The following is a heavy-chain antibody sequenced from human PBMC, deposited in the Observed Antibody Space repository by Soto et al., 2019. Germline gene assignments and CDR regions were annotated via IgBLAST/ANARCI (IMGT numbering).Heavy chain of an antibody. J-gene: IGHJ4*02. CDR1: GGSISSGNYH. Sequence: PSEILSLTCTVSGGSISSGNYHWSWIRQPPGKGLEWIGFISYSGSAYYNPSLKSRVTISVDTSKNQFSLNLSFVTAADTAVYYCATMGTPATGLYYFDYWGQGTLVTVSS. D-gene: IGHD2-15*01. V-gene: IGHV4-30-4*01. CDR3: ATMGTPATGLYYFDY. CDR2: ISYSGSA.